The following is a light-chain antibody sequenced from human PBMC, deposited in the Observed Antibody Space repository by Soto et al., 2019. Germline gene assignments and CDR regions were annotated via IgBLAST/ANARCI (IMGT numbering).Light chain of an antibody. CDR2: GAS. Sequence: ETVMTQSAATLSVSAGERATLSCRASQSVSSNLAWYQQKPGQAPRLLIYGASTRATGIPDRFSGSGYGTDFNLTISRLETEDFAIYYCQQYGSSPYTFGQGTKVDIK. CDR1: QSVSSN. J-gene: IGKJ2*01. V-gene: IGKV3-15*01. CDR3: QQYGSSPYT.